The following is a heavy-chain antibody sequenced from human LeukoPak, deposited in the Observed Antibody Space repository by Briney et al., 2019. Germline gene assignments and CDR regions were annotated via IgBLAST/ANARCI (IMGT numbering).Heavy chain of an antibody. Sequence: ASVKVSCKASGYTFTGYYMHWVRQAPGQGLEWMGWINPNSGGTNYAQKFQGRVTMTRNTSISTAYMELSSLRSEDTAVYYCARGLGYDYGDYHHYWGQGTLVTVSS. CDR1: GYTFTGYY. CDR3: ARGLGYDYGDYHHY. CDR2: INPNSGGT. J-gene: IGHJ4*02. V-gene: IGHV1-2*02. D-gene: IGHD4-17*01.